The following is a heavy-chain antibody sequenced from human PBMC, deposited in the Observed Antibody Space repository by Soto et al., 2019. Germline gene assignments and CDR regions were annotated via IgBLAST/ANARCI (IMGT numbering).Heavy chain of an antibody. Sequence: LSLTCTVSGDSVSSGSYFWSWIRQPPEKGLDWIGNIYHTGSTNYNPSFKSRVTISVDMSKNQFSLRLTSLTAADTAVYYCARAPIELRANWFDPWGQGTVVTVSS. V-gene: IGHV4-61*01. CDR2: IYHTGST. J-gene: IGHJ5*02. CDR1: GDSVSSGSYF. D-gene: IGHD2-8*01. CDR3: ARAPIELRANWFDP.